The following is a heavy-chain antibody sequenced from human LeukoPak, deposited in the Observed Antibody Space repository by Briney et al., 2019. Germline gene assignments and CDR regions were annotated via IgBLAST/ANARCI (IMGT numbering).Heavy chain of an antibody. CDR2: ISYDGSNK. CDR3: ARVGVVVPAAIHY. CDR1: GFTFSSYA. V-gene: IGHV3-30-3*01. D-gene: IGHD2-2*01. J-gene: IGHJ4*02. Sequence: GGSLRLSCAASGFTFSSYAMHWVRQAPGKGLEWVAVISYDGSNKYYADSVKGRFTISRDNAKNSLYLQMNSLRAEDTAVYYCARVGVVVPAAIHYWGQGTLVTVSS.